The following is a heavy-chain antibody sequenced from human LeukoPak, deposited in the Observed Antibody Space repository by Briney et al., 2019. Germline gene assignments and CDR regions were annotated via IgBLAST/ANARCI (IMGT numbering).Heavy chain of an antibody. D-gene: IGHD1-7*01. V-gene: IGHV3-23*01. CDR2: IGGRSSGT. Sequence: GGSLRLSCAATGFTFSKYDMNWVRQAPGKGLEWVSGIGGRSSGTFYVDSVKGRFTISRDNSKNTLYLQMNSLRAEDTAVYYCARAHNWKYGSFDFWGQGTLVTVSS. J-gene: IGHJ4*02. CDR3: ARAHNWKYGSFDF. CDR1: GFTFSKYD.